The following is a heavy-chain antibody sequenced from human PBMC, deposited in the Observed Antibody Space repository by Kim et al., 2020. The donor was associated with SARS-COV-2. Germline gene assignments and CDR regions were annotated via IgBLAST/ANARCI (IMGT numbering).Heavy chain of an antibody. CDR2: IYYSGST. D-gene: IGHD3-3*01. CDR1: GGSISSSSYY. CDR3: ARHLHYDFWSGYYSYYYYGMDV. Sequence: SETLSLTCTVSGGSISSSSYYWGWIRQPPGKGLEWIGSIYYSGSTYYNPSLKSRVTISVDTSKNQFSLKLSSVTAADTAVYYCARHLHYDFWSGYYSYYYYGMDVWGQGTTVTVSS. V-gene: IGHV4-39*01. J-gene: IGHJ6*02.